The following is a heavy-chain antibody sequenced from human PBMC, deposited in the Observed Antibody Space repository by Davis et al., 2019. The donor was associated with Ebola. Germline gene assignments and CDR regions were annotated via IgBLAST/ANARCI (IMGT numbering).Heavy chain of an antibody. CDR1: GFTFSSYW. CDR3: ARDGSYSSGWDDGYFDL. J-gene: IGHJ2*01. V-gene: IGHV3-7*03. D-gene: IGHD6-19*01. Sequence: GGSLRLSCAASGFTFSSYWMSWVRQAPGKGLEWVANIKQDGSEKYYVDSVKGRFTISRDNAKNSLYLQMNSLRAEDTAVYYCARDGSYSSGWDDGYFDLWGRGTLVTVSS. CDR2: IKQDGSEK.